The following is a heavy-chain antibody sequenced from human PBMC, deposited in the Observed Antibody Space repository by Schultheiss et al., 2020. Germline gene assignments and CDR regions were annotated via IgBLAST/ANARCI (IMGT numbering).Heavy chain of an antibody. CDR3: ARDGYCSGGSCYKEWFDP. J-gene: IGHJ5*02. CDR2: INSDGSAT. Sequence: GGSLRLSCAASGFTFSSSWMSWVRQASGKGLEWVSRINSDGSATSYADSVKGRFTISRDNAKNTMYLQMNSLRAEDTAVYYCARDGYCSGGSCYKEWFDPWGQGTLVTVSS. D-gene: IGHD2-15*01. V-gene: IGHV3-74*01. CDR1: GFTFSSSW.